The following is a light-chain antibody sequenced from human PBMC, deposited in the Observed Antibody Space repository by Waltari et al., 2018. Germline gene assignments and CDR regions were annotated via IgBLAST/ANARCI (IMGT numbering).Light chain of an antibody. CDR1: SSDVGGYNY. Sequence: QSALTQPPSASGPPGPSVTISCTGPSSDVGGYNYVPWYQQHPGKVPKLIIYEVNKRPSGVPDRFSGTKSGNTASLTVSGLQAEDESDYYCFSYAGSDTFVFGSGTRITVL. V-gene: IGLV2-8*01. CDR2: EVN. J-gene: IGLJ1*01. CDR3: FSYAGSDTFV.